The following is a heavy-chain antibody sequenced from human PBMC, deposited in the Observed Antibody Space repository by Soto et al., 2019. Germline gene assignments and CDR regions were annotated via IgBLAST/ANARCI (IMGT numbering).Heavy chain of an antibody. CDR1: GVSVTNAW. J-gene: IGHJ4*02. D-gene: IGHD4-17*01. CDR2: IKSKTAGGTT. V-gene: IGHV3-15*01. CDR3: ATGLNTGF. Sequence: EVQLVQSTGGLVKPGESLRLSCAASGVSVTNAWMNWVRQAPGKGLEWVGLIKSKTAGGTTHYAATGKGRFTISRDDSKNMLYLQMNSLKIEDTAVYYCATGLNTGFWGQGSLVTVSS.